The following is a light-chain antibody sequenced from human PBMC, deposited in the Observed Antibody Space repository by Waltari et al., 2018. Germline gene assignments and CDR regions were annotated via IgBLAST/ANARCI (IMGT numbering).Light chain of an antibody. CDR1: STDIGGYVY. Sequence: QSALTQPRSVSASPGQSVTISCTGTSTDIGGYVYVSWYQQYPGRAPRLLIFDVSQRPSGVPDRFSGSKSGTKASLTISGLQSDDEADYYCFANAGTYTYLFGTGTRVTVL. CDR3: FANAGTYTYL. CDR2: DVS. J-gene: IGLJ1*01. V-gene: IGLV2-11*01.